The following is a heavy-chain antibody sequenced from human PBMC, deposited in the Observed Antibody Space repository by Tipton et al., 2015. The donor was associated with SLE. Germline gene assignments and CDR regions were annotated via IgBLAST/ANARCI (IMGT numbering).Heavy chain of an antibody. D-gene: IGHD6-19*01. Sequence: GSLRLSCAASGFTFSSYWMHWFRQAPGKGLMWVSRINSEGSSTSYADSVKGRFTISRDNAKNTLYLQMNSLRAEDTAVYYCARVGSGWYLDYWGQGTLLTVSS. CDR2: INSEGSST. CDR1: GFTFSSYW. CDR3: ARVGSGWYLDY. J-gene: IGHJ4*02. V-gene: IGHV3-74*01.